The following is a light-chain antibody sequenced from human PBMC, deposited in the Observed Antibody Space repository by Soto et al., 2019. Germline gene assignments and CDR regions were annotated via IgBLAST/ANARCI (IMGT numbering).Light chain of an antibody. Sequence: EIVLTQSQVTLSLSPGQRATLSCLASQRLSASDIAWYQQKPGQAPKFLIYGVSSRATGIPDRFSGSGSGTDFTLTISRLEPEDFAVYHCQQYGSSPLITFGQGTRLEI. V-gene: IGKV3-20*01. CDR1: QRLSASD. CDR2: GVS. J-gene: IGKJ5*01. CDR3: QQYGSSPLIT.